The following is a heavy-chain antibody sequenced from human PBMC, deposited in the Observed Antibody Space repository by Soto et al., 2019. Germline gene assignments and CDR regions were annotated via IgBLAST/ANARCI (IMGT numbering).Heavy chain of an antibody. CDR1: GFTFSHSA. Sequence: EVQLLESGGGLVQPGGSLRLSCAASGFTFSHSAMNWVRQAPGKGLEWVSAISDSGAGTYYGASVTGRFPISRDNSKNTLQLQMHRLRAEDTALYQCARGCHSSTSWQGFDYWGQGTLVSVSS. D-gene: IGHD2-2*01. CDR2: ISDSGAGT. V-gene: IGHV3-23*01. CDR3: ARGCHSSTSWQGFDY. J-gene: IGHJ4*02.